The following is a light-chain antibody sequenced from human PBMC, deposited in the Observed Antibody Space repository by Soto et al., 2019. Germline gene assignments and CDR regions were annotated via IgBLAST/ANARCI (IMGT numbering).Light chain of an antibody. J-gene: IGLJ3*02. CDR1: STDVGSFKR. CDR3: CSYSGTWV. Sequence: QSALTQPASVSGSPGQSITISCTGISTDVGSFKRVSWYQQHPGKAPKLILFEGSDRPSGVSNRFSGSKSGNTASLTISGLQAEDEADYYCCSYSGTWVFGGGTQLTVL. V-gene: IGLV2-23*01. CDR2: EGS.